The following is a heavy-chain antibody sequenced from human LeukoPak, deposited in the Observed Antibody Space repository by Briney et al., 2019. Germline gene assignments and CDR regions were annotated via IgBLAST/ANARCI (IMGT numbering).Heavy chain of an antibody. CDR2: ISYDGSNK. D-gene: IGHD4-23*01. CDR3: ATDYGGNSGPD. V-gene: IGHV3-30*03. CDR1: GFTFSSYG. J-gene: IGHJ4*02. Sequence: GGSLRLSCAASGFTFSSYGMHWVRQAPGKGLEWVAVISYDGSNKYYADSVKGRFTISRDNSKNTLYLQMNSLRAEDTAMYYCATDYGGNSGPDWGQGTLVTVSS.